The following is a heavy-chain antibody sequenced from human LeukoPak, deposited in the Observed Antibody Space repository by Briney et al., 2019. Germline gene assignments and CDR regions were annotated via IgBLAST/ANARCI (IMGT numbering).Heavy chain of an antibody. V-gene: IGHV1-24*01. J-gene: IGHJ6*04. CDR1: GYTLTELS. D-gene: IGHD2-2*01. CDR3: ATGQYCSSTSCYSAFYYGMDV. CDR2: FDPEDGET. Sequence: ASVKVSCKVSGYTLTELSMHWVRQAPGKGREWMGGFDPEDGETIYAQKFQGRVTMTEDTSTDTAYMELSSLRSEDTAVYYCATGQYCSSTSCYSAFYYGMDVWGKGTTVTVSS.